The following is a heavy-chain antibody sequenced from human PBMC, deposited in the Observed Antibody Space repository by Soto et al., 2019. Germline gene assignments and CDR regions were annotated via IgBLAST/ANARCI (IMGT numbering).Heavy chain of an antibody. J-gene: IGHJ4*02. Sequence: SETLSLTCTVSCGSISSGGYYWSWIRQHPGKGLEWIGYIYYSGSTYYNPSLKSRVTISVDTSKNQFSLKLSSVTAADTAVYYCARALRKVSYGPLGYWGQGTLVTVSS. V-gene: IGHV4-31*03. CDR3: ARALRKVSYGPLGY. CDR1: CGSISSGGYY. D-gene: IGHD3-10*01. CDR2: IYYSGST.